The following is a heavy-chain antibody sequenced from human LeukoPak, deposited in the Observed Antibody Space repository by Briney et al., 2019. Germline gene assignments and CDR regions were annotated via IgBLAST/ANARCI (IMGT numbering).Heavy chain of an antibody. CDR3: AREPILSDAFDI. CDR1: GFTFSSYA. CDR2: ISYDGSNK. Sequence: AGGSLRLSCAASGFTFSSYAMHWVRQAPGKGLEWVAVISYDGSNKYYADSVKGRFTISRDNSKNTLYLQMNSLRAEDTAVYYCAREPILSDAFDIWGQGTTVTVSS. D-gene: IGHD2-21*01. V-gene: IGHV3-30-3*01. J-gene: IGHJ3*02.